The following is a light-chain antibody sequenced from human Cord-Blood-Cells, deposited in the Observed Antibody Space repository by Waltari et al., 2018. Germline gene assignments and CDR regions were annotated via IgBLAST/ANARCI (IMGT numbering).Light chain of an antibody. Sequence: QSALTQPASVSGSPGQSITISCTGTSSDVGSYNLVPWYQQQPGKAPKLMIYEGRKRPSAVSTLFSCSTHGRAAIESSARHQAEDGADYNCNSCGGSSTDVCGGESKLTVL. CDR2: EGR. CDR1: SSDVGSYNL. V-gene: IGLV2-23*01. CDR3: NSCGGSSTDV. J-gene: IGLJ2*01.